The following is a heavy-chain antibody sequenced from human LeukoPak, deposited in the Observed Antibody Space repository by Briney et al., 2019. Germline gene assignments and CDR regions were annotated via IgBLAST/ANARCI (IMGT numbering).Heavy chain of an antibody. J-gene: IGHJ4*02. Sequence: ETLSLTCAVYGGSFSGYYWGWIRQPPGKGLEWVSAISGSGANTYSADSVKGRFTISRDNSKNTLYLQMNSLSADDTAVYYCAKLGRGTALAGNGYFDYWGRGTLVTVSS. CDR3: AKLGRGTALAGNGYFDY. V-gene: IGHV3-23*01. D-gene: IGHD6-19*01. CDR1: GGSFSGYY. CDR2: ISGSGANT.